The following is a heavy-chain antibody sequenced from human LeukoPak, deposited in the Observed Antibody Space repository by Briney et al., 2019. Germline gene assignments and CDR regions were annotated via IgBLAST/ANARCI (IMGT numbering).Heavy chain of an antibody. V-gene: IGHV3-30*03. Sequence: GGSLRLSCAASGFTSSSYGMHWVRQAPGKGLEWVAVISYDGSNKYYADSVKGRFTISRDNSKNTLYLQMNSLRAEDTAVYYCAVTKGGARLKYYYYMDVWGKGTTVTISS. CDR1: GFTSSSYG. CDR2: ISYDGSNK. D-gene: IGHD3-16*01. J-gene: IGHJ6*03. CDR3: AVTKGGARLKYYYYMDV.